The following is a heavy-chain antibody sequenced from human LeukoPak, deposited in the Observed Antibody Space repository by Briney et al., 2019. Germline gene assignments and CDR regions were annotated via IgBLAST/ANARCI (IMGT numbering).Heavy chain of an antibody. V-gene: IGHV3-30*04. Sequence: GGSLRLSCAASGFTFSSYAMHWVRQAPGKGLEWVAVISYDGSDKYYADSVKGRFTISRDNSKNTLYLQMNSLRAEDTAVYYCARDDTSAHFFDYWGQGTLVTVSS. CDR1: GFTFSSYA. CDR3: ARDDTSAHFFDY. CDR2: ISYDGSDK. J-gene: IGHJ4*02. D-gene: IGHD3-10*01.